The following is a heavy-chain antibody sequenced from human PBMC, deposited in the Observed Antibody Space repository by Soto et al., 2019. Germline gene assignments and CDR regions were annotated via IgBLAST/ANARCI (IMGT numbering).Heavy chain of an antibody. CDR1: GYTFTSYD. J-gene: IGHJ4*02. CDR2: MNPNSGNT. D-gene: IGHD5-12*01. CDR3: ARGGGYDIGSHY. V-gene: IGHV1-8*01. Sequence: ASVKVSCKASGYTFTSYDINWVRQATGQGLEWMGWMNPNSGNTGYAQKFQGRVTMTRNTTISTAYMKLSSLRSEDTAVYYCARGGGYDIGSHYWGQGTLVTVSS.